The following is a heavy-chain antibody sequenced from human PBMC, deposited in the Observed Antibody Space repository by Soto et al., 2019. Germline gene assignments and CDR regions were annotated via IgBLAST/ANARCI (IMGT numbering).Heavy chain of an antibody. D-gene: IGHD3-22*01. CDR2: IFYSGST. V-gene: IGHV4-61*01. Sequence: PSETLSLTCTVSGDYVSSGSYYWSWIRQPPGKGLEWIGYIFYSGSTNYKPSLKSRVTISVDTSKNQFSLKLSSLTAADTAVYYCARETGSLDYYDSSGYYVLNRLNGMDVWGQGTTVTVSS. CDR3: ARETGSLDYYDSSGYYVLNRLNGMDV. J-gene: IGHJ6*02. CDR1: GDYVSSGSYY.